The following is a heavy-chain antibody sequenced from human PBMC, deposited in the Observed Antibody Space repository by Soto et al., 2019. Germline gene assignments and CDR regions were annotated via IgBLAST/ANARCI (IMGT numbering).Heavy chain of an antibody. CDR3: ARLSDITGTAGGGFDP. CDR1: GFTFGSYA. D-gene: IGHD1-7*01. V-gene: IGHV3-23*01. Sequence: GGSLTLSCSASGFTFGSYAMSWVRQAPGKGLEWVSAISGSGGSTYYADSVKGRFTISRDNSKNTLYLQMNSLRAEDTAVYYCARLSDITGTAGGGFDPWGQGTLVTVSS. CDR2: ISGSGGST. J-gene: IGHJ5*02.